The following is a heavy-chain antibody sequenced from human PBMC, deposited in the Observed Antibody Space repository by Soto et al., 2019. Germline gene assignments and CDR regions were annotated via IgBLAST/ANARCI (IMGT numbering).Heavy chain of an antibody. J-gene: IGHJ4*02. CDR2: IWYDGSNK. CDR1: GFTFSSYG. CDR3: ARGWELQTH. V-gene: IGHV3-33*01. Sequence: QVQLVESGGGVVQPGRSLRLSCAASGFTFSSYGMHWVRQAPGKGLEWVAVIWYDGSNKYYADSVKGRFTISRDNSKNTLYLQMNSRRAEDTAVYYCARGWELQTHWGQGTLVTVSS. D-gene: IGHD1-26*01.